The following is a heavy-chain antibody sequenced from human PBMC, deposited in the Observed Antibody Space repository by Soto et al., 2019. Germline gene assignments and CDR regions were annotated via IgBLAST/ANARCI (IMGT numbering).Heavy chain of an antibody. CDR3: ARVNPLGYYFDY. CDR1: GVTFSSYA. Sequence: GASVKVSCKASGVTFSSYAISWVRQAPGQGLEWMGGIIPIFGTANYAQKFQGRVTITADESTSTAYMELSSLRSEDTAVYYCARVNPLGYYFDYWGQGTLVTVS. CDR2: IIPIFGTA. J-gene: IGHJ4*02. V-gene: IGHV1-69*13. D-gene: IGHD6-25*01.